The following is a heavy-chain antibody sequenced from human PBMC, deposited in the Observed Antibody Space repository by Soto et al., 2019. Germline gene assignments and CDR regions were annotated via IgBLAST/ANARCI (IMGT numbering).Heavy chain of an antibody. J-gene: IGHJ4*02. CDR2: IVVGSGNT. CDR3: AARFIHSGWRFDY. V-gene: IGHV1-58*01. D-gene: IGHD6-19*01. CDR1: GFTFTSSA. Sequence: SVKVSCKASGFTFTSSAVQWVRQARGQRLEWIGWIVVGSGNTNYAQKFQERVTITRDMSTSTAYMELSSLRSEDTAVYYCAARFIHSGWRFDYWGQGTLVTVSS.